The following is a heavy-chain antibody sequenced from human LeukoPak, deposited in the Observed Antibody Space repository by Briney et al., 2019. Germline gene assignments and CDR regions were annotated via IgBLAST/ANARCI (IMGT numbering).Heavy chain of an antibody. D-gene: IGHD2-8*01. CDR3: ATLYAGSTDY. CDR2: IEPDGSSI. CDR1: GFTFSSYW. Sequence: GRSLRLSCAASGFTFSSYWMNWVRQAPGKGLVWVARIEPDGSSISSADSVKGRFTISRDNAKNTLYLQMNSLRAEDTAVYYCATLYAGSTDYWGRGTLVTVSS. J-gene: IGHJ4*02. V-gene: IGHV3-74*01.